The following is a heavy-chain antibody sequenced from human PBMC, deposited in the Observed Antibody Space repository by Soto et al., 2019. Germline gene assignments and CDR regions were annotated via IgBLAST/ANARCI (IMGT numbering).Heavy chain of an antibody. CDR1: GYSYTSYW. Sequence: PGKSLKISCKGSGYSYTSYWIGWVRQMPGKGLEWMGIIYPGDSDTRYSPSFQGQVTISADKSISTAYLQWSSLKASDTATYYYARHEGQQQPPHYYYGMDVWGQGTTVTVSS. J-gene: IGHJ6*02. V-gene: IGHV5-51*01. CDR2: IYPGDSDT. D-gene: IGHD6-13*01. CDR3: ARHEGQQQPPHYYYGMDV.